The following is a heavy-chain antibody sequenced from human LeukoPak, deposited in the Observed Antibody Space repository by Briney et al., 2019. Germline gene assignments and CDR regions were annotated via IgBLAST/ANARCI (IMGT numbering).Heavy chain of an antibody. CDR1: GASISSGSYY. J-gene: IGHJ4*02. CDR2: IYYSGNT. Sequence: SETLSLTCTASGASISSGSYYWGWIRQPPGKGLEWIGSIYYSGNTYYNLSLKSRVTITVDTSKNQISLKLSSVTAADTAVYYCARLWSGYRPPDYWGREPWSPSPQ. CDR3: ARLWSGYRPPDY. V-gene: IGHV4-39*01. D-gene: IGHD3-3*01.